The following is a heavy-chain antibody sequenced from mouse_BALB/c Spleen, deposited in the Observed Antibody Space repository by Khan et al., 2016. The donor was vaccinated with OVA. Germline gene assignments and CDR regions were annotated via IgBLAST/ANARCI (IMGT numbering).Heavy chain of an antibody. Sequence: QIQLVQSGPELKKPGETVKISCKASGYTFTDYSLHWVKQAPGKGLKWMGWINTETGEATYADDFKGRFALSLETSASTAYLQINNLRNEETAIYFCAKGYWYFDVWGAGTTVTVSS. V-gene: IGHV9-2-1*01. CDR3: AKGYWYFDV. J-gene: IGHJ1*01. CDR1: GYTFTDYS. CDR2: INTETGEA.